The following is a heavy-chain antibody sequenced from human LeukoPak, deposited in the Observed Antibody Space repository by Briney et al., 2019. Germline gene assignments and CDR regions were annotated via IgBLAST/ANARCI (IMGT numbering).Heavy chain of an antibody. Sequence: GRSLRLSCAASGFTFSSYVMHWVRQAPGKGLEWVANIKQDGSEKYYVDSVKGRFTIFRDNAKNSLYLQMNSLRAEDTAVYYCARDTIFGVVISEENYYGMDVWGQGTTVTVSS. CDR1: GFTFSSYV. D-gene: IGHD3-3*01. CDR3: ARDTIFGVVISEENYYGMDV. CDR2: IKQDGSEK. V-gene: IGHV3-7*03. J-gene: IGHJ6*02.